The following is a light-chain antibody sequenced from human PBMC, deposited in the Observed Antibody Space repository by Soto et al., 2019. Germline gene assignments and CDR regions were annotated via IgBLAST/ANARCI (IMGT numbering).Light chain of an antibody. CDR1: QDIRSF. CDR3: QKYNSGLIT. Sequence: DIQLTQSPSFLSASVGDRVTITCRASQDIRSFLAWYQQKVGKAPKLLIYGAYTLQSGVPSRFSGSGSGTDFTLTISSFQPEDVAIYYCQKYNSGLITFGQGTRLEI. V-gene: IGKV1-27*01. J-gene: IGKJ5*01. CDR2: GAY.